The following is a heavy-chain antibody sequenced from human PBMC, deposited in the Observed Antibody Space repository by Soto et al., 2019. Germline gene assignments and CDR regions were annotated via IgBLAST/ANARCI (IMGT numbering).Heavy chain of an antibody. J-gene: IGHJ4*02. CDR3: ARWSYLDY. CDR1: EFSLGSYA. D-gene: IGHD3-3*01. V-gene: IGHV3-23*01. Sequence: GWALRLSCAASEFSLGSYALSWVRQGPGQGLEGVSTISGSDGKTFYADSVKGPCSISRDTSQSTLYLQMNSLRADDTAMYYCARWSYLDYWGQGTRVTVSS. CDR2: ISGSDGKT.